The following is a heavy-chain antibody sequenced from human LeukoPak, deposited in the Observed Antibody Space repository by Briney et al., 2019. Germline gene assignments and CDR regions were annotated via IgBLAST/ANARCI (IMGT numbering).Heavy chain of an antibody. CDR1: GGSFSGYY. D-gene: IGHD3-10*01. J-gene: IGHJ6*02. Sequence: PSETLSLTCAVYGGSFSGYYWSWIRQPPGIGLEWIGEINHSGSTNYNPSLRSRVTISVDTSKNQFSLKVSSVTAADTAVYYCARPGQLGSLYYGMDVWGQGTTVTVS. CDR3: ARPGQLGSLYYGMDV. CDR2: INHSGST. V-gene: IGHV4-34*01.